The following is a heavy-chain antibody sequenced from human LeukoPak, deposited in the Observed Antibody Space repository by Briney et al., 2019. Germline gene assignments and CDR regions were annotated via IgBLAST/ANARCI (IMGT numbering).Heavy chain of an antibody. CDR2: IRYDGSDK. V-gene: IGHV3-30*02. Sequence: GGSLRLSCAASGFTFSAYGMHWVRQAPGKGLDWVAFIRYDGSDKYYADSVKGRFTISRHNSKNTLYLQMNTLRAEDTAVYYCASTYYYGSGTNYYYYMDVWGKGTTVTISS. D-gene: IGHD3-10*01. CDR1: GFTFSAYG. CDR3: ASTYYYGSGTNYYYYMDV. J-gene: IGHJ6*03.